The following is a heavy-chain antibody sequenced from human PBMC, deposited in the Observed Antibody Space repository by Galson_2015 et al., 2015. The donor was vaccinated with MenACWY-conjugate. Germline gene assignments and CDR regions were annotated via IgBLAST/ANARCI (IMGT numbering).Heavy chain of an antibody. D-gene: IGHD1-26*01. CDR2: FNPGGCST. CDR3: AKSRGASFYFDS. Sequence: SLRLSCAASGFIFNTYWMHWVRQVPGKGWGGVPGFNPGGCSTTYADSVKDRFTISRDNAKNTLYLQMNSLRPEDTAVFYCAKSRGASFYFDSWGQGTLVTVSS. V-gene: IGHV3-74*01. J-gene: IGHJ4*02. CDR1: GFIFNTYW.